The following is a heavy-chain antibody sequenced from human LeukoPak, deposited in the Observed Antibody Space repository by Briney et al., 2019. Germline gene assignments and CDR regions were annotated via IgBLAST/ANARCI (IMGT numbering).Heavy chain of an antibody. J-gene: IGHJ5*02. CDR2: ISSASNTI. V-gene: IGHV3-48*01. Sequence: PGGSLRLSCAASGFTFSSYSMNWVRQAPGKWLEWISDISSASNTIYYADSVKGRFTISRDNAKNSVYLQMNSLRAEDTAMYYCARDGRIGDYNWFDPWGQGTLVTVSS. CDR3: ARDGRIGDYNWFDP. CDR1: GFTFSSYS. D-gene: IGHD3-10*01.